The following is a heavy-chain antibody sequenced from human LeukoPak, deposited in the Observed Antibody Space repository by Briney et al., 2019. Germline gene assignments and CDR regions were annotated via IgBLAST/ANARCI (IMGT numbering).Heavy chain of an antibody. J-gene: IGHJ4*02. CDR3: AREAAIAVAGREGYFDY. V-gene: IGHV3-23*01. D-gene: IGHD6-19*01. CDR1: GFTFSSYA. CDR2: ISGSGGST. Sequence: GGSLRLSCAASGFTFSSYAMSWVRQAPGKGLEWVSAISGSGGSTYYADSVKGRFTISRDNSKNTLYLQMNSLRAEDTAVYYCAREAAIAVAGREGYFDYWGQGTLVTVSS.